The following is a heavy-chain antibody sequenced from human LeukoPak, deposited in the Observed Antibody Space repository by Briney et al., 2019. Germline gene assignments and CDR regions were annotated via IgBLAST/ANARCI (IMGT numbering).Heavy chain of an antibody. CDR1: GFTFRNYV. D-gene: IGHD1-26*01. CDR3: ARDSTWVLDY. CDR2: IKEDGSVK. Sequence: GGSLRLSCAASGFTFRNYVIHWVRQAPGKGLEWVANIKEDGSVKYYVDSVKGRFTISRDNTKNELYLQMSSLRADDTAVHFCARDSTWVLDYWGQGTLISVSS. J-gene: IGHJ4*02. V-gene: IGHV3-7*03.